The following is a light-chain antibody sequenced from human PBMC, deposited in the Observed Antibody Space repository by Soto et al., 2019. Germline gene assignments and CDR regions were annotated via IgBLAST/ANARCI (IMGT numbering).Light chain of an antibody. J-gene: IGKJ2*01. CDR1: QSVSSN. V-gene: IGKV3D-15*01. CDR3: QQYNNWPPMYT. Sequence: EIVMTQSPVILSVSPGERATLSCRAGQSVSSNLAWYQQKPGQAPRLLIYGASTRATGIPARFSGSGSGTEFTLNISSLQSEDLAVYYCQQYNNWPPMYTFGQGTKLEIK. CDR2: GAS.